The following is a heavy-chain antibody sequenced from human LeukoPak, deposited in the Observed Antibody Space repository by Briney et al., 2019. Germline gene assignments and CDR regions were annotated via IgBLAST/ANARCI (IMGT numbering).Heavy chain of an antibody. CDR1: GGSITSGSFY. J-gene: IGHJ4*02. V-gene: IGHV4-61*02. Sequence: SETLSLTCSVSGGSITSGSFYWSWIRQPAGKRLEWIGRVSNNGNTNYNPSLKGRVTISVDTSKNQFFLTLTSVTAADTALYYCSKSAVAGPFAYWGQGSLVTVSS. D-gene: IGHD6-19*01. CDR2: VSNNGNT. CDR3: SKSAVAGPFAY.